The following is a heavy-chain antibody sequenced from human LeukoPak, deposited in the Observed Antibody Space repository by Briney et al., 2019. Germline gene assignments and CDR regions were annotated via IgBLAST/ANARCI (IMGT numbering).Heavy chain of an antibody. CDR1: GGSISRGGYS. D-gene: IGHD3-10*01. Sequence: SETLSLTCAVSGGSISRGGYSWSWIRQPPGKGLEWIGYFYYSGSTYYNPSLKSRVTISLDTSKNQLSLKLSSVTAADTAVYYCARESSYHGSGTGWFDPWGQGTLVTVSS. CDR3: ARESSYHGSGTGWFDP. CDR2: FYYSGST. J-gene: IGHJ5*02. V-gene: IGHV4-30-4*07.